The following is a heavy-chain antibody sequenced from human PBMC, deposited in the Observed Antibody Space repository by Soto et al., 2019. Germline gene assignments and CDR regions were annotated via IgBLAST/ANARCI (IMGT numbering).Heavy chain of an antibody. Sequence: EVQLVESGGGLVQPGGSLRLSCAASGFTFSRYSMTWVRQAPGKGLEWLSKISGSSATIYYADSVKGRFTISRDNAKNSLYLQMNSLRDEDTAVYCCARDWRYGYNFDYWGQGTLVTVSS. D-gene: IGHD5-12*01. CDR2: ISGSSATI. V-gene: IGHV3-48*02. CDR3: ARDWRYGYNFDY. CDR1: GFTFSRYS. J-gene: IGHJ4*02.